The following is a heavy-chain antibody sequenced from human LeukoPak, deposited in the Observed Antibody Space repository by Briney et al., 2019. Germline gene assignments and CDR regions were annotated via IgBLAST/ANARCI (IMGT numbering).Heavy chain of an antibody. J-gene: IGHJ4*02. V-gene: IGHV3-7*03. CDR1: GFTFSSYS. CDR3: AREKFDY. Sequence: PGGSLRLSCAASGFTFSSYSMNWVRQTPGKGLEWVANIKHDGSEKYYVDSMKGRFTISRDNAKNSLYLQMNSLRAEDTAVYYCAREKFDYWGQGTLVTVSS. CDR2: IKHDGSEK.